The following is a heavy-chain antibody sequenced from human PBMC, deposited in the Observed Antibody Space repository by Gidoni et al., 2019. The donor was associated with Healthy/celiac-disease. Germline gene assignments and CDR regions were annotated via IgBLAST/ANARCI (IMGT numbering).Heavy chain of an antibody. Sequence: QLQLQESGPGLVKPSETLSLTCPVSGGSISSSSYYWGWIRQPPGKGLEWIGSIYYSGSTYYNPSLKSRVTISVDTSKNQFSLKLSSVTAADTAVYYCARTKWELWYYFDYWGQGTLVTVSS. CDR1: GGSISSSSYY. D-gene: IGHD1-26*01. CDR3: ARTKWELWYYFDY. V-gene: IGHV4-39*01. J-gene: IGHJ4*02. CDR2: IYYSGST.